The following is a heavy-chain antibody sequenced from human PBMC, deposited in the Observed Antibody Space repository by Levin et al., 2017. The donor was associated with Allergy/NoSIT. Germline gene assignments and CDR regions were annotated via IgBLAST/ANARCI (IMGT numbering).Heavy chain of an antibody. V-gene: IGHV3-43D*04. CDR3: AKDFGYCSSTSCYTGMEYGMDV. CDR2: ISWDGGST. D-gene: IGHD2-2*02. J-gene: IGHJ6*02. Sequence: GESLKISCAASGFTFDDYAMHWVRQAPGKGLEWVSLISWDGGSTYYADSVKGRFTISRDNSKNSLYLQMNSLRAEDTALYYCAKDFGYCSSTSCYTGMEYGMDVWGQGTTVTVSS. CDR1: GFTFDDYA.